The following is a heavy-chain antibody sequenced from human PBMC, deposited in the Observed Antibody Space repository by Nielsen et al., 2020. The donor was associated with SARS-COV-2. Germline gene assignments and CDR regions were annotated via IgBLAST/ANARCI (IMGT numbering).Heavy chain of an antibody. CDR3: ARHLYSSSGSNWFDP. CDR2: IYYSGST. Sequence: SETLSLTCTVSGGSISSYYWSWIRQPPGKGLEWIGYIYYSGSTYYNPSLKSRVTISVDTSKNQFSLKLSSVTAADTAVYYCARHLYSSSGSNWFDPWGQGTLVTVSS. J-gene: IGHJ5*02. CDR1: GGSISSYY. D-gene: IGHD6-6*01. V-gene: IGHV4-59*08.